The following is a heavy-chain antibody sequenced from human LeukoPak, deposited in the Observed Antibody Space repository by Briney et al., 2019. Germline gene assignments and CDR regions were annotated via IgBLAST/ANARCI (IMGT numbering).Heavy chain of an antibody. CDR2: MNPNRGNT. Sequence: ASVKVSCKASGYTFTSYDINWVRQATGQGLEWMGWMNPNRGNTGYAQKFQGRVTMTRNTSISTAYMELRSLRSEDTAVYYCARGGGGHHDDDFDYWGQGTLVTVSS. CDR1: GYTFTSYD. V-gene: IGHV1-8*01. D-gene: IGHD1-1*01. J-gene: IGHJ4*02. CDR3: ARGGGGHHDDDFDY.